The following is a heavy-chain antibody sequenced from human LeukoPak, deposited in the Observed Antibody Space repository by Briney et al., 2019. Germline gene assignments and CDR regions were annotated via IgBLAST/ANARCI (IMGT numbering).Heavy chain of an antibody. CDR3: AKVGTWELQRVFEN. J-gene: IGHJ4*02. V-gene: IGHV3-7*01. CDR1: GFTLGDYW. Sequence: GGSLRLSCAASGFTLGDYWMTWVRQVPGKGLEWVANVGRDGSEKNYVDSVEGRFTISRDNAKKSLDLEMNSLRVEDTALYYCAKVGTWELQRVFENWGQGTLVTVSS. CDR2: VGRDGSEK. D-gene: IGHD1-26*01.